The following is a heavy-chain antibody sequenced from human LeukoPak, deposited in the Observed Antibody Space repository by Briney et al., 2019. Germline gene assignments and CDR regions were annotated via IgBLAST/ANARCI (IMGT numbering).Heavy chain of an antibody. Sequence: PGGALRLSCAASGFTFSRYAMSWVRPAPGKGLEWVSAICGSGGSTYYADSVKGRFTISKDNSKNTLYLQMNSLRAEDTAVYYCAKDIGFDLDWNSYFDYWGQGTLVTVSS. D-gene: IGHD1/OR15-1a*01. J-gene: IGHJ4*02. CDR1: GFTFSRYA. V-gene: IGHV3-23*01. CDR3: AKDIGFDLDWNSYFDY. CDR2: ICGSGGST.